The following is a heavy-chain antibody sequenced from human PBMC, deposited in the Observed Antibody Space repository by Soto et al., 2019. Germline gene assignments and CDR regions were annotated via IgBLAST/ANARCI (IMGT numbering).Heavy chain of an antibody. CDR3: AGWGGHDYNY. CDR1: GFTFNTYA. V-gene: IGHV3-23*01. Sequence: GGSLRLSCAAAGFTFNTYAMTWVRQAPGKGLEWVSAISGSGGTTYYADSVKGRVTISRDNSKNTLFLEMNSLRADDTAVYFCAGWGGHDYNYWGQGIMVTVS. J-gene: IGHJ4*02. CDR2: ISGSGGTT. D-gene: IGHD4-4*01.